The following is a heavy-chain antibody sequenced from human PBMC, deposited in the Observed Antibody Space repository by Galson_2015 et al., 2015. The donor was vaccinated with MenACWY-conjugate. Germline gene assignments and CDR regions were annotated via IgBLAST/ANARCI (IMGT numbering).Heavy chain of an antibody. J-gene: IGHJ3*01. Sequence: SLRLSCAVSGFTVSSNYMGWVRQAPGQGLEWVSLIYSGGWTNYADSVKGRFTISRDDSKNTLYLQMNSLRAEDTAVYYCVRDQWRQWVVPGNDAFDLWGQGTKVTVSS. CDR1: GFTVSSNY. D-gene: IGHD6-19*01. V-gene: IGHV3-53*01. CDR3: VRDQWRQWVVPGNDAFDL. CDR2: IYSGGWT.